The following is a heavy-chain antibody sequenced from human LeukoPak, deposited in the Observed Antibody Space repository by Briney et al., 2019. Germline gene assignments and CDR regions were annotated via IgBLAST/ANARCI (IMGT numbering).Heavy chain of an antibody. CDR3: ARPSPDDAFDI. CDR1: GYSFSSFW. J-gene: IGHJ3*02. V-gene: IGHV5-51*01. D-gene: IGHD1-14*01. Sequence: GESLKLSCKGSGYSFSSFWIGCVRHMPEKALVWMGIIYPGDSDARYSPSFQGQITISADKSISTAYLQWSSLKASDTAMYYCARPSPDDAFDIWGQGTMVTVSS. CDR2: IYPGDSDA.